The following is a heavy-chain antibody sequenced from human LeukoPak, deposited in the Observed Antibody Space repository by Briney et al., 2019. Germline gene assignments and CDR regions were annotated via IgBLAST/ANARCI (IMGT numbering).Heavy chain of an antibody. V-gene: IGHV4-34*01. CDR3: ARSWAGMYYPFYYFDF. CDR2: INHRGST. J-gene: IGHJ4*02. D-gene: IGHD1-26*01. CDR1: GGSFSGYY. Sequence: PLETLSLTCAVYGGSFSGYYWSWIRQPPGKGLEWIAEINHRGSTHYNPSLKSRVNISVDTSKNQFSLNLDSVTAADTAVYYCARSWAGMYYPFYYFDFWGQGTLVSVSS.